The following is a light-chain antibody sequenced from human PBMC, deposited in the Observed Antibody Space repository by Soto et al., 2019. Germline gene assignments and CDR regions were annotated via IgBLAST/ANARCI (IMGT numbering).Light chain of an antibody. CDR3: QQYNNWPPIT. J-gene: IGKJ5*01. Sequence: MTQSPSTLSASMGDRVTITCRASESIRPWLAWYQQKPGQAPRLLIYGASTRATGIPARFSGSGSGTEFTLTISSLQSEDFAVYYCQQYNNWPPITFGQGTRLEIK. V-gene: IGKV3-15*01. CDR2: GAS. CDR1: ESIRPW.